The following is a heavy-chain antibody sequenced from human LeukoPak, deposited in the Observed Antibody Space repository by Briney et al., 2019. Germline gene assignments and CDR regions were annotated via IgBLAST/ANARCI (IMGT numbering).Heavy chain of an antibody. Sequence: GGSLRLSCAASGFTFSSYSMNWVRQAPGKGLEWVSYISSSSSTIYYADSVKGRFTVSRDSAKNSLYLQMNSLRAEDTAVYYCAKDISYYYDSSGYLSWGQGTLVTVSS. CDR3: AKDISYYYDSSGYLS. V-gene: IGHV3-48*01. D-gene: IGHD3-22*01. J-gene: IGHJ5*02. CDR2: ISSSSSTI. CDR1: GFTFSSYS.